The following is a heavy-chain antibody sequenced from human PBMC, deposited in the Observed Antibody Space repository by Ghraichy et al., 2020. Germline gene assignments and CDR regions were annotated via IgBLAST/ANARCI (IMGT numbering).Heavy chain of an antibody. CDR2: ISGSGGST. D-gene: IGHD5-24*01. J-gene: IGHJ4*02. V-gene: IGHV3-23*01. Sequence: GGSLRLSCAASGFTFSSYAMSWVRQAPGKGLEWVSAISGSGGSTYYADSVKGRFTISRDNSKNTLYLQMNSLRAEDTAVYYCAKDPENLRWLPLSSHFDYWGQGTLVTVSS. CDR3: AKDPENLRWLPLSSHFDY. CDR1: GFTFSSYA.